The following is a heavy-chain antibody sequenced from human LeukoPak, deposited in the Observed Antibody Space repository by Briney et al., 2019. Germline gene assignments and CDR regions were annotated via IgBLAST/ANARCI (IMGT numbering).Heavy chain of an antibody. Sequence: PGRSLRLSCATSGFTFDDYAMHWVRQAPGRGLEWVSAISNNGGRTDYADSVKGRFTISRDNSKSTLYLHMDSLRAEDTAVYYCAKLVVSGYCSSTSCYTDYYYYMDVWGKGTTVTVSS. CDR2: ISNNGGRT. V-gene: IGHV3-23*01. CDR3: AKLVVSGYCSSTSCYTDYYYYMDV. CDR1: GFTFDDYA. J-gene: IGHJ6*03. D-gene: IGHD2-2*02.